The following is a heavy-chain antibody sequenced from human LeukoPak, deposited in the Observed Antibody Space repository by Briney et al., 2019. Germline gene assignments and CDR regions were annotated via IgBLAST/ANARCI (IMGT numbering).Heavy chain of an antibody. V-gene: IGHV3-7*01. CDR3: ARADYGDPFDY. J-gene: IGHJ4*02. Sequence: PGGSLRLSCAASEFTFSSYWMSWVRQAPERGLEWVANIKQDGSEEYYVDSVKGRFTISRDNAKNTLYLQMNSLRAEDTAVYYCARADYGDPFDYWGQGTLVTVSS. D-gene: IGHD4-17*01. CDR2: IKQDGSEE. CDR1: EFTFSSYW.